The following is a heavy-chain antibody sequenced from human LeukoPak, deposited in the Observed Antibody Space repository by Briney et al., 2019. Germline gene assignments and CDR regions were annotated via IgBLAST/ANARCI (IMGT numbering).Heavy chain of an antibody. CDR3: AKGESWELPYYFDY. J-gene: IGHJ4*02. V-gene: IGHV3-48*04. D-gene: IGHD1-26*01. Sequence: PGGSLRLSCAASGFTFSGSALHWVRQASGKGLEWVSYISSSGSTIYYADSVKGRFTISRDNAKNSLYLQMNSLRAEDTALYYCAKGESWELPYYFDYWGQGTLVTVSS. CDR2: ISSSGSTI. CDR1: GFTFSGSA.